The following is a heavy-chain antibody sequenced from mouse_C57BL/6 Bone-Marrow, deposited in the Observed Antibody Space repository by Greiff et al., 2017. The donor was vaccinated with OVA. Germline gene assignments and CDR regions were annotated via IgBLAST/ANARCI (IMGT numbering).Heavy chain of an antibody. CDR3: GRDSRAWFAY. CDR2: ICTGGGK. Sequence: VQLQQSGPGLVAPSPRLSISCTVSGFSFTSYAISWVRQPPGKGLEWLGVICTGGGKNYNTALKSRLSISKDNYKSRVFLKMNSLQTDDTARYYCGRDSRAWFAYWGQGTLVTVSA. D-gene: IGHD6-1*01. V-gene: IGHV2-9-1*01. CDR1: GFSFTSYA. J-gene: IGHJ3*01.